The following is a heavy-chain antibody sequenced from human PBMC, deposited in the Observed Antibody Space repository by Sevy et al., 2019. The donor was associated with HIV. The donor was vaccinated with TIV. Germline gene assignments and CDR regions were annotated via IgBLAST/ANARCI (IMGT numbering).Heavy chain of an antibody. CDR2: IKQDGSEK. V-gene: IGHV3-7*01. CDR3: ARESIGRAXDX. D-gene: IGHD2-15*01. Sequence: GVSLRLSXAASXXXFSSYWMSWVRQAPGKGLEWVANIKQDGSEKYYVDSVKGRFTISRDNAKNSLYLQMNSLRAEDTAVYYCARESIGRAXDXWGQGTMVTVSS. CDR1: XXXFSSYW. J-gene: IGHJ3*02.